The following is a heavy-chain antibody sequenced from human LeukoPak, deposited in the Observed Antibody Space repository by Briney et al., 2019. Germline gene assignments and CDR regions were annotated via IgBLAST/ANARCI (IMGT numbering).Heavy chain of an antibody. CDR3: ARDLAGNYYSSSWYGYYYYCMDV. CDR1: GYTFTSYG. J-gene: IGHJ6*03. V-gene: IGHV1-18*01. CDR2: ISAYNGNT. D-gene: IGHD6-13*01. Sequence: ASVKVSCKASGYTFTSYGISWVRQAPGPGLEWMGWISAYNGNTNYAQKLQGRVTMTTDTSTSTAYVELRSLRSDDTAVYYCARDLAGNYYSSSWYGYYYYCMDVWGKGTTVTVSS.